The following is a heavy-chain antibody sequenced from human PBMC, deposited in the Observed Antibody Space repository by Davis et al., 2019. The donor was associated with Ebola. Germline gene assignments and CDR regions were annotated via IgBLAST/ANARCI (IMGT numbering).Heavy chain of an antibody. CDR1: GYSFSDYY. CDR2: VDPKAGKT. CDR3: ATHDILTAYVSYAMDV. Sequence: ASVKVSCKGSGYSFSDYYMHWVQGAPGKGLEWVGLVDPKAGKTVYAEKFQDRVTITADKSTDTVYMELSSLRYEDTAVYYCATHDILTAYVSYAMDVWGQGTTVTVS. D-gene: IGHD3-9*01. V-gene: IGHV1-69-2*01. J-gene: IGHJ6*02.